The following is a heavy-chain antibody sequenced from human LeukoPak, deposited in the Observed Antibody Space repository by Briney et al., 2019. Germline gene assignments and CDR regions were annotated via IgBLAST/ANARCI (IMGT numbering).Heavy chain of an antibody. J-gene: IGHJ5*02. V-gene: IGHV4-59*08. CDR1: GGSLSGHW. CDR2: IYYSGNT. CDR3: AGLHFAAAEEFDP. D-gene: IGHD6-13*01. Sequence: SETLSLTCTVSGGSLSGHWWSGIRQPPGKGLEWIGYIYYSGNTNYNPSLNTRVTISVDTSKNQFSLNLRSVTAADTAVYYCAGLHFAAAEEFDPSGQGTLVTVSS.